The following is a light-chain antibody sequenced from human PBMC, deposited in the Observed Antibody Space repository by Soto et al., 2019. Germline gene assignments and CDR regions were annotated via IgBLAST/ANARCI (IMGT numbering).Light chain of an antibody. CDR1: MRDVGAYNL. J-gene: IGLJ1*01. CDR2: EGN. CDR3: CSYAGRSPWDV. V-gene: IGLV2-23*01. Sequence: QSVLTQPASVSGSAGQSITISCSGTMRDVGAYNLVSWYQQHPGKAPKLIIYEGNQRPSGVSDRFSGANSGDTPSLTISGLQADDEADYYCCSYAGRSPWDVFGTGTKLTVL.